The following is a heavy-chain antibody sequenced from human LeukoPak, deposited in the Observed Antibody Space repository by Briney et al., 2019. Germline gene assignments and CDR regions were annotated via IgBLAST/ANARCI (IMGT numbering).Heavy chain of an antibody. CDR3: TRDRGAYNLYDY. Sequence: PGGSLKLSGAASGFTYSDHYMEWLRQAPGKEREWVGRTRDKANGYTTEYAASVKGRFTISRDDSKAIAYLQMNSLKTEDTAVYHCTRDRGAYNLYDYWGQGTLVTVSS. CDR1: GFTYSDHY. J-gene: IGHJ4*02. CDR2: TRDKANGYTT. V-gene: IGHV3-72*01. D-gene: IGHD1-1*01.